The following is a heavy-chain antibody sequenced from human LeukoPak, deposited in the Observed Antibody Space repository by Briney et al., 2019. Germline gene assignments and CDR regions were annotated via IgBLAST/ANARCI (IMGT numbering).Heavy chain of an antibody. CDR2: IYTSGST. V-gene: IGHV4-4*07. CDR3: ARRRAEGGSNGHYNWFDP. CDR1: GGSISSYY. J-gene: IGHJ5*02. D-gene: IGHD6-13*01. Sequence: SETLSLTCTVSGGSISSYYWSWIRQPAGKGLEWIGRIYTSGSTNYNSSLKSRVTMSVDTSKNQFSLKLSSVTAADTAVYYCARRRAEGGSNGHYNWFDPWGQGILVTVSS.